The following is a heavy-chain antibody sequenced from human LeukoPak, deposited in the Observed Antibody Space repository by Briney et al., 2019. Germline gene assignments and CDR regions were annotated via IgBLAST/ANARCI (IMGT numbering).Heavy chain of an antibody. CDR3: ARSMYSTNADS. J-gene: IGHJ4*02. Sequence: SETLSLACTVSGGSISSSSYFWGWIRQPPGKGLEWIGSMYYSGSTYYNPSLKSRVTISVDTSKNHLSLGLSSVTAADTAVYYCARSMYSTNADSWGQGTLVTVSS. CDR2: MYYSGST. V-gene: IGHV4-39*02. CDR1: GGSISSSSYF. D-gene: IGHD6-13*01.